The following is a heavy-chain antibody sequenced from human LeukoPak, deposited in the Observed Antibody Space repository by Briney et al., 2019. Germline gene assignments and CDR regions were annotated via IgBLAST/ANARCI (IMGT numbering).Heavy chain of an antibody. J-gene: IGHJ4*02. Sequence: GGSLRLSCAASGFTFDDYAMHWVRQAPGKGLEWVSGISWSSGSIGYADSVKGRFTISKDNAENSLYLQMNSLRAEDTALYYCAKDSSLSVAGLFDYWGQGTLVTVSS. CDR3: AKDSSLSVAGLFDY. D-gene: IGHD6-19*01. CDR2: ISWSSGSI. CDR1: GFTFDDYA. V-gene: IGHV3-9*01.